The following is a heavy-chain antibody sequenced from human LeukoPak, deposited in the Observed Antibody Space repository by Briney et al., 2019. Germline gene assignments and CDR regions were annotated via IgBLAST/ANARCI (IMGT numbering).Heavy chain of an antibody. CDR1: GYTFTSYG. CDR3: ARGSSGIIPDYYYYGLHV. J-gene: IGHJ6*02. D-gene: IGHD3-10*01. V-gene: IGHV1-18*01. CDR2: LSADNGNT. Sequence: GASVKVSCKASGYTFTSYGINWVRQAPGQGLEWMGWLSADNGNTNYAQNVQGRVTMTTDTSTSTAYMELRSLRSDDSAVYCCARGSSGIIPDYYYYGLHVWGQGTTVTVSS.